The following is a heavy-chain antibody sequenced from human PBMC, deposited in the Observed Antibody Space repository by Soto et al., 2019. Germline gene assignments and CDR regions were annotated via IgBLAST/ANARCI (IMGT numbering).Heavy chain of an antibody. CDR2: IWSDGSNQ. J-gene: IGHJ6*03. D-gene: IGHD3-10*01. Sequence: GGSLRLSCAASAFTFSRHGMHWVRQAPGKGLQWVGVIWSDGSNQRYAESVKGRFTISRDNSKNTLYLQMNSLGAEDTAVYYCARERTSGENNHNYMDVWGTGITVTVSS. CDR1: AFTFSRHG. CDR3: ARERTSGENNHNYMDV. V-gene: IGHV3-33*01.